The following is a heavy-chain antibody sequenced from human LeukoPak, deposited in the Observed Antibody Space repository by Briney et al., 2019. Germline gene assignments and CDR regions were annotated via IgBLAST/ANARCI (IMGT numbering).Heavy chain of an antibody. V-gene: IGHV4-34*01. J-gene: IGHJ4*02. CDR2: INYGGGT. D-gene: IGHD3-10*01. CDR1: GGSLSGYQ. Sequence: PSETLSLTCAVYGGSLSGYQWSWIRQPPGKRLEWIGEINYGGGTNFNPSLKTRVTISVDTSKNQFSLKLSSVTAADTAVYYCARRSYDSAIYYNAWYFDYWGQGTQVTVSS. CDR3: ARRSYDSAIYYNAWYFDY.